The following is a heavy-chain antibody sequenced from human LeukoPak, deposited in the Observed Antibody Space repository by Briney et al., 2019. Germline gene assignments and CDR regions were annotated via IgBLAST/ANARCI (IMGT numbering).Heavy chain of an antibody. Sequence: GRSLRLSCAASGSTFSSYAMPWVRQAPGKGLEWVAVISYDGSNKYYADSVKGRFTISRDNSKNTLYLQMNSLRAEDTAVYYCARGIAARPGEYYYGMDVWGQGTTVTVSS. J-gene: IGHJ6*02. D-gene: IGHD6-6*01. CDR3: ARGIAARPGEYYYGMDV. V-gene: IGHV3-30-3*01. CDR2: ISYDGSNK. CDR1: GSTFSSYA.